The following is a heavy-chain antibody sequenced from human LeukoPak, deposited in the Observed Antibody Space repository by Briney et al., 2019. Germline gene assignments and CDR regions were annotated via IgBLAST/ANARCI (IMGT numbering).Heavy chain of an antibody. CDR3: ARDPFFHANYDSSGFS. CDR1: GFTVSSNY. J-gene: IGHJ5*02. Sequence: GGSLRLSCAASGFTVSSNYMSWVRQAPGKGLEWVSVIYSGGSTYYADSVKGRFTISRDNSKNTLYLQMNSLRAEDTAVYYCARDPFFHANYDSSGFSWGQGTLVTVSS. CDR2: IYSGGST. V-gene: IGHV3-53*01. D-gene: IGHD3-22*01.